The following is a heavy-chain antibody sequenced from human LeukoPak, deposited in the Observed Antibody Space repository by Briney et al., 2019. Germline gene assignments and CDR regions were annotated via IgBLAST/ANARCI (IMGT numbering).Heavy chain of an antibody. Sequence: GGSLRLSCAASGFTFSSYSMNWVRQAPGKGLEWVSYISYSSSTIYYADSVKGRFTISSDISKNTLYLQMNSLRADDTAVYYCARSRIVATTAPFDHWGQGTLVTVSS. D-gene: IGHD1-26*01. J-gene: IGHJ4*02. V-gene: IGHV3-48*01. CDR2: ISYSSSTI. CDR3: ARSRIVATTAPFDH. CDR1: GFTFSSYS.